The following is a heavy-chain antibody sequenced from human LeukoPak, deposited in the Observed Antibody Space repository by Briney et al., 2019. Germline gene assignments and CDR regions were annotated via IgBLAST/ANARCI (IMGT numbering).Heavy chain of an antibody. CDR2: ISWNSGSI. Sequence: GRSLRLPCAASGFTFDDYAMHWVRQAPGKGLEWVSGISWNSGSIGYADSVKGRFTISRDNAKNSLYLQMNSLRAEDTALYYCAKAVSQHHFANRGQGTLVTVSS. CDR1: GFTFDDYA. CDR3: AKAVSQHHFAN. V-gene: IGHV3-9*01. J-gene: IGHJ4*02. D-gene: IGHD4/OR15-4a*01.